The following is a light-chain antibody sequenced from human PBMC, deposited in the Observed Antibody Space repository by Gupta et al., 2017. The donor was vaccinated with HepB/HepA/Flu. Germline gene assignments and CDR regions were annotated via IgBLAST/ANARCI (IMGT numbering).Light chain of an antibody. CDR2: KAS. CDR1: QSISGR. J-gene: IGKJ4*01. Sequence: DIQMTQSPSTLSASVGDRVTIPCRASQSISGRLAWYQQKPGKTPKLLIYKASSLESGVPSRFSGSGSGTEFTLTISSLQPDDFATYYCQQYNSYPLTFGGGTKVEIK. CDR3: QQYNSYPLT. V-gene: IGKV1-5*03.